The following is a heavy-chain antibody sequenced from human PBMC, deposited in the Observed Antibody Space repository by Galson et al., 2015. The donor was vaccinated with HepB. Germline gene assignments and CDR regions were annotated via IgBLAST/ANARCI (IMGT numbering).Heavy chain of an antibody. D-gene: IGHD1-26*01. V-gene: IGHV3-30-3*01. CDR3: AREVGSVYYYYMDV. Sequence: SLRLSCAASGFTFSSYAMHWVRQAPGKGLEWVAVISYDGSNQYYADSVKGRFTISRDNSKNTLYLQMNSLRAEDTAVYYCAREVGSVYYYYMDVWGKGTTVTVSS. CDR2: ISYDGSNQ. J-gene: IGHJ6*03. CDR1: GFTFSSYA.